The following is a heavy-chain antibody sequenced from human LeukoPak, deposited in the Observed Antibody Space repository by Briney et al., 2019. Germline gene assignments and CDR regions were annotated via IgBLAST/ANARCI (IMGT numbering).Heavy chain of an antibody. CDR1: GGSFSGYY. Sequence: SETLSLTCAVYGGSFSGYYWSWIRQPPGKGLELIGYIYYSGSTYYNPSLKSRVTISVDTSKNQFSLKLSSVTAADTAVYYCARAEPSSSTTFDYWGQGTLVTVSS. CDR2: IYYSGST. D-gene: IGHD2-2*01. V-gene: IGHV4-30-4*08. J-gene: IGHJ4*02. CDR3: ARAEPSSSTTFDY.